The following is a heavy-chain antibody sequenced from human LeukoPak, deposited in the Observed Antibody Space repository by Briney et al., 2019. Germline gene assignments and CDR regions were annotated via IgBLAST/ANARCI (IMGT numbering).Heavy chain of an antibody. CDR2: ISSSSSYI. J-gene: IGHJ4*02. V-gene: IGHV3-21*01. CDR1: GFTFSSYS. D-gene: IGHD5-18*01. Sequence: GGSLRLSCAASGFTFSSYSMNWVRQAPGKGLEWVSSISSSSSYIYYADSVKGRFTISRDNAKNSLYLQMNSLRAEDTAVYYCARDAVDTAMVPFDYWGQGTLVTVSS. CDR3: ARDAVDTAMVPFDY.